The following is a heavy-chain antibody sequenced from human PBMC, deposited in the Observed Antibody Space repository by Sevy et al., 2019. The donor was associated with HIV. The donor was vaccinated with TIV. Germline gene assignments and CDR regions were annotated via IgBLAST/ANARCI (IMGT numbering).Heavy chain of an antibody. Sequence: GGSLRLSCAASGFTFSNAWMSWVRQAPGKGLEWVGRIKSKTDGGTTDYAAPVKGRFTISRDDSKNTLYLQMNSLKTEDTAVYYCTTGVGVGATPGYYYYYMDVWSKGTTVTVSS. CDR3: TTGVGVGATPGYYYYYMDV. CDR1: GFTFSNAW. V-gene: IGHV3-15*01. D-gene: IGHD1-26*01. J-gene: IGHJ6*03. CDR2: IKSKTDGGTT.